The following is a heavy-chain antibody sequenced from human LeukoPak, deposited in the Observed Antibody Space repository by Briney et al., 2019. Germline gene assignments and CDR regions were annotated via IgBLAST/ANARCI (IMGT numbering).Heavy chain of an antibody. CDR2: IWYDGGNK. CDR3: ARVNTDYYVPVNYGMDV. CDR1: GFTFNSYG. V-gene: IGHV3-33*01. J-gene: IGHJ6*02. Sequence: PGRSLRLSCAASGFTFNSYGMHWVRQAPGKGLEGVALIWYDGGNKYYADSVKGRFTISRDNSQNTLYLQMNSLRAEDTAVYYCARVNTDYYVPVNYGMDVWGQGTTVTVSS. D-gene: IGHD3-16*01.